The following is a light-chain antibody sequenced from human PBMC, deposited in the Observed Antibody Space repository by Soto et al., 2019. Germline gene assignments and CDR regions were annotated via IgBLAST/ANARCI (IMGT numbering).Light chain of an antibody. CDR1: SSNIGTNT. CDR3: ATWDDRLNGWL. J-gene: IGLJ3*02. V-gene: IGLV1-44*01. CDR2: STN. Sequence: QSVLTQPPSASGTPGQRVTISCSGSSSNIGTNTANWHQQLPGTAPRLLIYSTNQRPSRVPDRFSGSKSGTSASLAISGLQSDDEADYYCATWDDRLNGWLFGGGTKLTVL.